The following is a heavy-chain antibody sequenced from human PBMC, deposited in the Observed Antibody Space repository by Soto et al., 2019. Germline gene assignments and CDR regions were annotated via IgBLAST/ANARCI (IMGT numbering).Heavy chain of an antibody. D-gene: IGHD1-26*01. J-gene: IGHJ3*02. V-gene: IGHV3-23*01. CDR3: AKIIVGATLFDAFDI. CDR1: GFTFSSYA. Sequence: PGGSLRLSCAASGFTFSSYAMSWVRQAPGKGLEWVSAISGSGGSTYYVDSVKGRFTTSRDNSKNTLYLQMNSLRAEDTAVYYCAKIIVGATLFDAFDIWGQGTMVTVSS. CDR2: ISGSGGST.